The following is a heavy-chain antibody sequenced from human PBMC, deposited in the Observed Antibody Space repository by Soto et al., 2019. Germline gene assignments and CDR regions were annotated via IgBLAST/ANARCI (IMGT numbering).Heavy chain of an antibody. CDR1: GFTFSSYA. J-gene: IGHJ6*02. CDR2: ISYDGSNK. V-gene: IGHV3-30-3*01. D-gene: IGHD3-3*01. CDR3: ARVSETYYDFWSGYSSRYGMDV. Sequence: SLRLSCAASGFTFSSYAMHWVRQAPGKGLEWVAVISYDGSNKYYADSVKGRFTISRDNSKNTLYLQMNSLRAEDTAVYYCARVSETYYDFWSGYSSRYGMDVWGQGTTVTV.